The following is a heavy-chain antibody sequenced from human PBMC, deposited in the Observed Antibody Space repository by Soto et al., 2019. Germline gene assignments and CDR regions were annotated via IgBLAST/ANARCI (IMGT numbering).Heavy chain of an antibody. CDR2: IYHSGST. D-gene: IGHD3-9*01. Sequence: SETLSLTCTVSGGSISSSSYYWGCIRQPPWKGLESILSIYHSGSTYYNPSLKSRVTISVYTPKNQFSLKLSSVTAADTAVYYCAGGPSYYDILTGYWAYYYYYGMDVWGQGTTVTV. J-gene: IGHJ6*02. CDR1: GGSISSSSYY. V-gene: IGHV4-39*07. CDR3: AGGPSYYDILTGYWAYYYYYGMDV.